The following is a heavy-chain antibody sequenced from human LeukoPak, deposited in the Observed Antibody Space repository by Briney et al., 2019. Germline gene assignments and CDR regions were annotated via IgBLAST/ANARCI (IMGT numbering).Heavy chain of an antibody. D-gene: IGHD3-10*01. Sequence: SVKVSCKASGGTFSSYAISWVRQAPGQGLEWMGGIIPIFGTANYAQKFQGRVTITADESTSTAYMELSSLRSEDTAVYYCARGRLLWFGELLPLYDYWGQGTLVTVSS. J-gene: IGHJ4*02. CDR3: ARGRLLWFGELLPLYDY. CDR2: IIPIFGTA. V-gene: IGHV1-69*13. CDR1: GGTFSSYA.